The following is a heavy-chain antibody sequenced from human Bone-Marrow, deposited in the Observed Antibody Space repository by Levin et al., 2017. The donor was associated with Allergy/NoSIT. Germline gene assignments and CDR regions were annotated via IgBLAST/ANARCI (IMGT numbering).Heavy chain of an antibody. D-gene: IGHD6-19*01. CDR2: IKHDGSDK. CDR1: GFSFTNYW. Sequence: GGSLRLSCAAPGFSFTNYWMSWVRQAPGKGLEWVANIKHDGSDKNYLDSVKGRFTISRDNAKKSLYLQMNSLTAEDTAVYYCAAGSGWTFDYWGQGTLVTVSS. J-gene: IGHJ4*02. CDR3: AAGSGWTFDY. V-gene: IGHV3-7*02.